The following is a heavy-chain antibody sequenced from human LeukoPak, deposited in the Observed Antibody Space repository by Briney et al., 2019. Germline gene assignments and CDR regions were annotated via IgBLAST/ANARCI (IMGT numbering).Heavy chain of an antibody. J-gene: IGHJ5*02. CDR2: ISYDGSNK. CDR1: GFTFSSYA. CDR3: ARDRTRTAAGMGWFDP. Sequence: GGSLRLSCAASGFTFSSYAMHWVRQAPGKGLEWVAVISYDGSNKYYADSVKGRFTISRDNSKNTLYLQMNSLGAEDTAVYYCARDRTRTAAGMGWFDPWGQGTLVTVSS. V-gene: IGHV3-30*01. D-gene: IGHD6-13*01.